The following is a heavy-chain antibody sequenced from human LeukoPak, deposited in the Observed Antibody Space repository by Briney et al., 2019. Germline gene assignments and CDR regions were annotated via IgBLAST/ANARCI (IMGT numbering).Heavy chain of an antibody. CDR3: ARKVPSDYDSSGYSHYGMDV. CDR2: INHSGST. D-gene: IGHD3-22*01. CDR1: GFTFSTYG. V-gene: IGHV4-34*01. Sequence: GSLRLSCAASGFTFSTYGMSWVRQAPGKGLEWIGEINHSGSTNYNPSLKSRVTISVDTSKNQFSLKLSSVTAADTAVYYCARKVPSDYDSSGYSHYGMDVWGQGTTVTVSS. J-gene: IGHJ6*02.